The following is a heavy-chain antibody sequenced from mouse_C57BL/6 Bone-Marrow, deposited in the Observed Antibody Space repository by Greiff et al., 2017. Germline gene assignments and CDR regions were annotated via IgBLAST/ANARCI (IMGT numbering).Heavy chain of an antibody. D-gene: IGHD1-3*01. CDR3: ARYVKCNVDS. CDR2: IRNKANGYTT. J-gene: IGHJ2*01. V-gene: IGHV7-3*01. CDR1: GFTFTDYY. Sequence: EVKLVESGGGLVQPGGSLSLSCAASGFTFTDYYMSWVRQPPGKALEWLGFIRNKANGYTTEYSASVKGRFTISRDNSQSILYLQMNAPRAEDSATYSSARYVKCNVDSWGKRATLTVSS.